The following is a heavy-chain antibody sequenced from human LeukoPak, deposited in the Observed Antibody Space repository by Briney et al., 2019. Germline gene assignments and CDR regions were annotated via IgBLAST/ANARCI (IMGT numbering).Heavy chain of an antibody. Sequence: SQTLSLTCTVSGGSISGGDYYWSWIRQPPGKGLEWIGYIYYSGSTYYNPSLKSRVTISVDTSKNQFSLKLSSVTAADTAVYYCARAHGSCSGGSCETWGQGTLVTVSS. J-gene: IGHJ4*02. V-gene: IGHV4-30-4*08. CDR2: IYYSGST. CDR1: GGSISGGDYY. CDR3: ARAHGSCSGGSCET. D-gene: IGHD2-15*01.